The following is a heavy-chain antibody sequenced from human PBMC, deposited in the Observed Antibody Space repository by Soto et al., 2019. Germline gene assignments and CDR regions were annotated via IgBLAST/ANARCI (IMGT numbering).Heavy chain of an antibody. V-gene: IGHV4-34*02. Sequence: QVQLQQWGAGLLKPSETLSLTCAVNGGSFNTYYWTWIRQPPGKGLEWIGEIKHSGGTNYNPSLTRRVTISVDTSKNHFSLNLTSVTAADTAVYYCARMRVSDFSSGSFRRCWFDSWGQGTLVTVSS. CDR1: GGSFNTYY. CDR2: IKHSGGT. J-gene: IGHJ5*01. CDR3: ARMRVSDFSSGSFRRCWFDS. D-gene: IGHD3-3*01.